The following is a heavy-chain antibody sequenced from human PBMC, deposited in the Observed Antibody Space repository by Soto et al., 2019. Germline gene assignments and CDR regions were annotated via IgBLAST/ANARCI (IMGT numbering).Heavy chain of an antibody. V-gene: IGHV3-30-3*01. D-gene: IGHD5-12*01. CDR3: AGSIPVATRPLVY. J-gene: IGHJ4*02. Sequence: GSLRLSCAASGFTFSSYAMHWVRQAPGKGLEWVAVISYDGSNKYYADSVKGRFTIPRDNSKNTPYLQMNSLRAEDTAVYYCAGSIPVATRPLVYWGQGTLVTVSS. CDR2: ISYDGSNK. CDR1: GFTFSSYA.